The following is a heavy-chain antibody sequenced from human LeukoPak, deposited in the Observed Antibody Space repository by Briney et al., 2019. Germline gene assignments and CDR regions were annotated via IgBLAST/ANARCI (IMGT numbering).Heavy chain of an antibody. CDR2: IIPIFGTA. CDR1: GGTSSSYA. J-gene: IGHJ5*02. V-gene: IGHV1-69*13. CDR3: ARKYSSSWYSTWFDP. D-gene: IGHD6-13*01. Sequence: SVKVSCKASGGTSSSYAISWVRQAPGQGLEWMGGIIPIFGTANYAQKFQGRVTITADESTSTAYMELSSLRSEDTAVYYCARKYSSSWYSTWFDPWGQGTLVTVSS.